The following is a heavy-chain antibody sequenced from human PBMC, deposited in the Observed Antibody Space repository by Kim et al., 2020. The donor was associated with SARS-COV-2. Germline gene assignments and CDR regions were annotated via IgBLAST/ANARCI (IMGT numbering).Heavy chain of an antibody. Sequence: GGSLRLSCEASGFTFSSYAMTWVRQAPGKGLEWVSSISSSGDYTYYADSVKGRFTISRDNSKNTVYLQMNSLRAEDTAVYYCARDEHNSGPNWFDPWGQGTLVTVSS. D-gene: IGHD6-19*01. CDR1: GFTFSSYA. J-gene: IGHJ5*02. CDR3: ARDEHNSGPNWFDP. CDR2: ISSSGDYT. V-gene: IGHV3-23*01.